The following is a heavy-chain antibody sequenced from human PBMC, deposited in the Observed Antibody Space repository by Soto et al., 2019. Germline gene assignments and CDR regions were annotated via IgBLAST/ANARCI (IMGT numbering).Heavy chain of an antibody. V-gene: IGHV3-30-3*01. CDR3: ARDFDI. CDR2: ISYDGSNK. J-gene: IGHJ3*02. Sequence: QVQLVESGGGVVQPGRSLRLSCAASGFTFSSYAMHWVRQAPGKGLEWVAVISYDGSNKYYADSVKGRFTISRDNSKNTLYLQMNSLRAEDTAVYYCARDFDIWGQGTMDPVSS. CDR1: GFTFSSYA.